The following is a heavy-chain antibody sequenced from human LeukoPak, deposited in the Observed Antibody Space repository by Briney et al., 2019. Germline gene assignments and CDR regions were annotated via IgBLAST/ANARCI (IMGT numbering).Heavy chain of an antibody. CDR1: GGSFSGYY. CDR2: INHSGST. J-gene: IGHJ3*02. D-gene: IGHD3-22*01. CDR3: ARDYYDSSGYLHAFDI. V-gene: IGHV4-34*01. Sequence: NTSETLSLTCAVYGGSFSGYYWSWIRQPPGKGLEWIGEINHSGSTNYNPSLKSRVTISVDTSKNQFSLKLSSVTAADTAVYYCARDYYDSSGYLHAFDIWGQGTMVTVSS.